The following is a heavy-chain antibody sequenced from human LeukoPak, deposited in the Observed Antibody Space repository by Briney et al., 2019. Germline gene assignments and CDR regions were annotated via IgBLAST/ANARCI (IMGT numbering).Heavy chain of an antibody. J-gene: IGHJ3*02. Sequence: GESLKISCKGSGYSFTSYWIGWVRQMPGKGLEWMGIIYPGDSDTRYSPSFQGQVTISADKSISTAYLQWSSLKASDTAMYYCARPGYCSSTSCYPISNDAFDIWGQGTMVTVSS. CDR1: GYSFTSYW. D-gene: IGHD2-2*01. CDR3: ARPGYCSSTSCYPISNDAFDI. CDR2: IYPGDSDT. V-gene: IGHV5-51*01.